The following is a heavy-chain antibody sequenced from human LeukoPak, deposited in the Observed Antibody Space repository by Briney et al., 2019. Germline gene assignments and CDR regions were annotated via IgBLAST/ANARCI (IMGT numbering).Heavy chain of an antibody. V-gene: IGHV4-61*02. D-gene: IGHD3-9*01. CDR3: ARERHVYDILTGYYHYYYYYYMDV. CDR2: IYTSGST. Sequence: SETLSLTCTVSGGSISSGSYYWSWIRQPAGKGLEWIGRIYTSGSTNYNPSLKSRVTMSVDTSKNQFSLKLSSVTAADTAVYYCARERHVYDILTGYYHYYYYYYMDVWGKGTTVTISS. J-gene: IGHJ6*03. CDR1: GGSISSGSYY.